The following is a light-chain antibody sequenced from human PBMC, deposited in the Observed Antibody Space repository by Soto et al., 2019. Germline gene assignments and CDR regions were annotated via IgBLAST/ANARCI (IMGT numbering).Light chain of an antibody. CDR1: SFNIGAGYD. V-gene: IGLV1-40*01. J-gene: IGLJ3*02. Sequence: QSVLTQPPSVSGAPGQGVTISCAGTSFNIGAGYDVHWYQQVPGTAPKLLIYTNSNRPSGVPDRFSGSKSGTSASLAITGLQAADEADYYCQSYDSSLSALVFGGGTKLTVL. CDR2: TNS. CDR3: QSYDSSLSALV.